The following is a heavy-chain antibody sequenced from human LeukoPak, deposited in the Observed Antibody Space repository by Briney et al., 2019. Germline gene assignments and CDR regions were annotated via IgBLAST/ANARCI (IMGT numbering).Heavy chain of an antibody. CDR1: GGSTRSYY. D-gene: IGHD5-18*01. CDR3: ATRGYSYGPPAPDY. Sequence: SETLSLTCAVSGGSTRSYYWSWIRQPPGKGLEWIGEINHSGSTNYNPSLKSRVTISVDTSKNQFSLKLSSVTAADTAVYYCATRGYSYGPPAPDYWGQGTLVTVSS. J-gene: IGHJ4*02. CDR2: INHSGST. V-gene: IGHV4-34*01.